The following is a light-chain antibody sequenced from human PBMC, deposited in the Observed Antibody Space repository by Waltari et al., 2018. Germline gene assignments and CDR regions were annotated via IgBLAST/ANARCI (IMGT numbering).Light chain of an antibody. CDR2: ENE. CDR1: NSNFGNDY. Sequence: QSVLTQPPSVSAAPGQKVTISCSGGNSNFGNDYVSWYQQLPGTAPKLLIYENEKRPPGIPDRFAGSKSGTSATLAITGLQSGDEANYYCGTWDNSLSGGVFGGGTWLTVL. CDR3: GTWDNSLSGGV. V-gene: IGLV1-51*02. J-gene: IGLJ3*02.